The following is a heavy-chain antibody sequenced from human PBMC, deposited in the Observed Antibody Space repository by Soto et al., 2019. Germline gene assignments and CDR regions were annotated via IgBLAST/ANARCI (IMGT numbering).Heavy chain of an antibody. V-gene: IGHV1-18*01. J-gene: IGHJ4*02. Sequence: ASVKVSCKASGYTFTSYGISWVRQAPGQGLEWMGWISAYNGNTNYAQKLQGRVTMTTDTSTSTAYMELRSLRSDDTAVYYCARGGLSTMIVVVLTLPDYWGQGTLVIVSS. CDR2: ISAYNGNT. CDR1: GYTFTSYG. CDR3: ARGGLSTMIVVVLTLPDY. D-gene: IGHD3-22*01.